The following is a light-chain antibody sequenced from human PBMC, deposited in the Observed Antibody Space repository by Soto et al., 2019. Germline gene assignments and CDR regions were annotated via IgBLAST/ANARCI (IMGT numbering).Light chain of an antibody. CDR1: QGIRNY. CDR3: QTYSSAPV. J-gene: IGKJ3*01. V-gene: IGKV1-27*01. Sequence: DIQMTQSPTSLSASVGDRVTITCRASQGIRNYVAWYQQIPGKAPKLLIYVASSLQSGVPSRFSGSGSGTDFTLTINGLPPDDDATYSCQTYSSAPVFGPGTKVEIK. CDR2: VAS.